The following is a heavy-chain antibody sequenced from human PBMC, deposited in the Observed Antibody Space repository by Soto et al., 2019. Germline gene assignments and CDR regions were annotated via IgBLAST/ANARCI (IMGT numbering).Heavy chain of an antibody. Sequence: GTLTLTCAVYGGSFSGYYWSWIRQPPGKGLEWIGEINHSGSTNYNPSLKSRVTISVDTSKNQFSLKLSSVTAADTAVYYCARGHYSRYYYGMDVWGQGTTVTVSS. CDR2: INHSGST. CDR1: GGSFSGYY. J-gene: IGHJ6*02. D-gene: IGHD4-4*01. CDR3: ARGHYSRYYYGMDV. V-gene: IGHV4-34*01.